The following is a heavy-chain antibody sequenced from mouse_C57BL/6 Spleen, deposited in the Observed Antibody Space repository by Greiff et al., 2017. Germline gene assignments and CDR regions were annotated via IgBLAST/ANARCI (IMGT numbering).Heavy chain of an antibody. CDR3: ARGGGVTNYYAMDY. J-gene: IGHJ4*01. CDR2: ISDGGSYT. Sequence: EVQLVESGGGLVKPGGSLKLSCAASGFTFSSYAMSWVRQTPEKRLEWVATISDGGSYTYYPDNVKGRFTISRDNAKNNLYLQMSHLKSEDTAMYYCARGGGVTNYYAMDYWGQGTSVTVSS. V-gene: IGHV5-4*01. D-gene: IGHD2-5*01. CDR1: GFTFSSYA.